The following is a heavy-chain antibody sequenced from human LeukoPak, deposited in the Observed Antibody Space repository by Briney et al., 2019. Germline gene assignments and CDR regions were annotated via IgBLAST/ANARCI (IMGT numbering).Heavy chain of an antibody. D-gene: IGHD3-3*01. CDR1: GFTFSSYA. J-gene: IGHJ3*02. V-gene: IGHV3-23*01. Sequence: GGSLRLSCAASGFTFSSYAMSWVRQAPGKGLEWVSAISGSGGATYYADSVKGRFTISRDNSKNPLYLQMNSLRAEDTAVYYCAKVPVFSLTISEVVTDDAFDIWGQGTIVTVSS. CDR2: ISGSGGAT. CDR3: AKVPVFSLTISEVVTDDAFDI.